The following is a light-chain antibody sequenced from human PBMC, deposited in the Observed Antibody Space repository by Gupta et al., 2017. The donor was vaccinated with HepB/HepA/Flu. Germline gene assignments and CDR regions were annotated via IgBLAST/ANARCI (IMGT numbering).Light chain of an antibody. CDR3: AASDDRLSALV. CDR1: SSSFGGNY. V-gene: IGLV1-47*01. Sequence: QSVLTQPPSASGTPGQRVTFSCAGSSSSFGGNYVYWYQQLQGKAPKPLIFRNNPRPSGVPSRFSCYKSGTSASRDISGLRSEDEADYYCAASDDRLSALVFGGGTKLTV. J-gene: IGLJ2*01. CDR2: RNN.